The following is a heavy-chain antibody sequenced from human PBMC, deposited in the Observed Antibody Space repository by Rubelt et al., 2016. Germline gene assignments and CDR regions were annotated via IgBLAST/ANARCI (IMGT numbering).Heavy chain of an antibody. D-gene: IGHD6-19*01. CDR3: ASGGSEWLMDAFDI. J-gene: IGHJ3*02. CDR1: GGSFSGYY. Sequence: QVQLQQWGAGLLKPSETLSLTCAVYGGSFSGYYWSWIRQPPGKGLEWIGEINHSGSTNYNPSLKSRVTLSVDTSKNQFSLKLSSVTAADTAVYYCASGGSEWLMDAFDIWGQGTMVTVSS. V-gene: IGHV4-34*01. CDR2: INHSGST.